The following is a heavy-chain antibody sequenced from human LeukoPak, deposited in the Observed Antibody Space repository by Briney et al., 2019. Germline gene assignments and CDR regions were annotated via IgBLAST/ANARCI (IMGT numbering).Heavy chain of an antibody. CDR2: MYSSGST. V-gene: IGHV4-31*03. D-gene: IGHD6-13*01. Sequence: SQSLSLTCTVSGGSISSGGYYWSWIRQHPGKGLEWIAYMYSSGSTYYNPSLKSRITISLDTSRTQFSLKLSSVTAAGTAVYYCARTKPLAAAGGAFDIWGQGTMVTVSS. J-gene: IGHJ3*02. CDR3: ARTKPLAAAGGAFDI. CDR1: GGSISSGGYY.